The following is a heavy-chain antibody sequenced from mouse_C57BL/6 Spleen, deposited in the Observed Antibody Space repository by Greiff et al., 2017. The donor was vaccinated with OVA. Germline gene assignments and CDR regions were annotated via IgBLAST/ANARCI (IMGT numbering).Heavy chain of an antibody. J-gene: IGHJ2*01. CDR1: GFSLSTFGMG. Sequence: TLHASVPLIFPPPPTLILTCSFSGFSLSTFGMGVGWIRQPSGKGLEWLAHIWWDDDKYYNPALKSRLTISKDTSKNQVFLEIDNVDTADTATYYCARIVGYYDFDYWGQGTTLTVSS. CDR3: ARIVGYYDFDY. D-gene: IGHD2-3*01. CDR2: IWWDDDK. V-gene: IGHV8-8*01.